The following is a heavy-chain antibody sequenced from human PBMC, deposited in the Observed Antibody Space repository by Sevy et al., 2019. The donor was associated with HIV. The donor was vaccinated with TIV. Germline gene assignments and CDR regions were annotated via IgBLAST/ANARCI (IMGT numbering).Heavy chain of an antibody. CDR2: FYSDGRT. Sequence: GGSLRLSCAGSGLSVSDNYMNWVRQAPGKGLELVSVFYSDGRTYYADSVKGRFTISRDNSKNTLYLHRSNLRPEDTAVYYCARDRYYDASGYYYYYYGMDVWGQGTTVTVSS. D-gene: IGHD3-22*01. V-gene: IGHV3-66*01. J-gene: IGHJ6*02. CDR3: ARDRYYDASGYYYYYYGMDV. CDR1: GLSVSDNY.